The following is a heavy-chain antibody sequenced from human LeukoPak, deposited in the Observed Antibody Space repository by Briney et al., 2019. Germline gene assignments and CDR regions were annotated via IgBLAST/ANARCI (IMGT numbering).Heavy chain of an antibody. CDR1: GGTFSSYA. J-gene: IGHJ6*03. V-gene: IGHV1-69*05. Sequence: SVKVSCKASGGTFSSYAISWLRQAPGQRLEWMGGIIPIFGTANYAQKFQGRVTITTDESTSTAYMELSSLRSEDTAVYYCARGRVATILYYYMDVWGKGTRSPSP. CDR3: ARGRVATILYYYMDV. D-gene: IGHD5-12*01. CDR2: IIPIFGTA.